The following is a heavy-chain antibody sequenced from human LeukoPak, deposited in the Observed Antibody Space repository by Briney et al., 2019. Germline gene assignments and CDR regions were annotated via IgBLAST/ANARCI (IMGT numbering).Heavy chain of an antibody. CDR1: GGSLRSYY. V-gene: IGHV4-59*01. CDR2: IYYSGST. D-gene: IGHD3-10*01. CDR3: GRGVGSGRFNYYGMDV. Sequence: PSETLSLTCTVSGGSLRSYYWTWLRQPPGKGLDWIGYIYYSGSTNYNPSLKSRVSISVDTSKNQFSLKLNCVTAADTAVYYCGRGVGSGRFNYYGMDVWGQGTTVTVSS. J-gene: IGHJ6*02.